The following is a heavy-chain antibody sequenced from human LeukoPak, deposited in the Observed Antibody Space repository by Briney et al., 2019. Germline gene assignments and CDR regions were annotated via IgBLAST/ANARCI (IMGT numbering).Heavy chain of an antibody. CDR2: ISYDGSYK. CDR3: ARREISGWYVDY. Sequence: GGSLRLSCAASGFTFSNYAMNWVRQAPGQGLEWVAIISYDGSYKYYADSVKGRFTISRDNSEHTLYLQMNSLRAVDTAMYYCARREISGWYVDYWGQGTLVTVSS. CDR1: GFTFSNYA. V-gene: IGHV3-30*04. D-gene: IGHD6-19*01. J-gene: IGHJ4*02.